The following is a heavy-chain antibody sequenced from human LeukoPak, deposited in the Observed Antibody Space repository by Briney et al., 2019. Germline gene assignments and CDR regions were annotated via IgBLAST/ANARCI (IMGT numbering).Heavy chain of an antibody. CDR2: IYYSGST. D-gene: IGHD3-22*01. V-gene: IGHV4-31*03. CDR1: GGSISSGGYY. Sequence: PSQTLSLTCTVSGGSISSGGYYWSWIRQHPGKGLEWIGYIYYSGSTYYNPSLKSRVTISVDTSKNQFSLKLSSVTAADTAMYYCARAPYYYDSSAFDIWGQGTMVTVSS. J-gene: IGHJ3*02. CDR3: ARAPYYYDSSAFDI.